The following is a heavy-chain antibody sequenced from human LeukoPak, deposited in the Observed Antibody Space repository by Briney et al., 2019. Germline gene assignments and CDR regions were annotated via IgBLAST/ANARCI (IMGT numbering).Heavy chain of an antibody. CDR1: GFTFSRFH. CDR3: ARENYADSGGNDY. Sequence: GGSLRLSCETPGFTFSRFHMHWLRQAPGKGLEWVGFIWFDGVTRKYADSVKGRFTISRDNSENMLYLQMNSLRAEDTAMYYCARENYADSGGNDYWGQGTLVTVSS. CDR2: IWFDGVTR. J-gene: IGHJ4*02. V-gene: IGHV3-33*01. D-gene: IGHD4-23*01.